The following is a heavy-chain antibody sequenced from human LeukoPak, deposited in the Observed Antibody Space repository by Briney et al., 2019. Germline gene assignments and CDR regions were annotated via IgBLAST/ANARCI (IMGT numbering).Heavy chain of an antibody. CDR1: GFAFNDFT. V-gene: IGHV3-43*01. CDR3: AKEHISGWPNFDS. D-gene: IGHD6-19*01. Sequence: PGGSLRLSCAASGFAFNDFTMHWVRQPPGKGLEWISLISGDGGSIYYADSVKGRFTISRDKSRDSLSLYLQMSSLRADDSALYYCAKEHISGWPNFDSWGQGTLVTVSS. CDR2: ISGDGGSI. J-gene: IGHJ4*02.